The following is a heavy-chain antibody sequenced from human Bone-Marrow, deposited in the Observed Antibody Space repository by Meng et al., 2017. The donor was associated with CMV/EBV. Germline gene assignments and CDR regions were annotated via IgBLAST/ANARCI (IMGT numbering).Heavy chain of an antibody. V-gene: IGHV3-30-3*01. CDR3: ARERDIVVVPAAIPLFNYYYGMDV. Sequence: GSLRLSCAASGFTFSSYAMHWVRQAPGKGLEWVAVISYDGSNKYYADSVKGRFTISRDNSKNTLYLQMNSLRAEDTAVYYCARERDIVVVPAAIPLFNYYYGMDVWGQGTTVTGSS. J-gene: IGHJ6*01. CDR1: GFTFSSYA. D-gene: IGHD2-2*02. CDR2: ISYDGSNK.